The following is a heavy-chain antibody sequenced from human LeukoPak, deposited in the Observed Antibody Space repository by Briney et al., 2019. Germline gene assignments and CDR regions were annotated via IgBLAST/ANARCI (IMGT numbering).Heavy chain of an antibody. CDR3: ARESGNGGQWLGY. Sequence: PGGSLRLSCVASGFTFSSYEMFWVRQAPGKGLEWVSYISGSTTTTYYADSVKGRFTISRDNSKNTLYLQMNSLRAEDTAVYYCARESGNGGQWLGYWGQGTLVTVSS. CDR1: GFTFSSYE. D-gene: IGHD6-19*01. J-gene: IGHJ4*02. CDR2: ISGSTTTT. V-gene: IGHV3-48*01.